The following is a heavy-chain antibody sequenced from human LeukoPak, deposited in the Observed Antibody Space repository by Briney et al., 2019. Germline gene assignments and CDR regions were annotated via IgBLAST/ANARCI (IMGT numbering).Heavy chain of an antibody. CDR1: GFTFDDYA. J-gene: IGHJ4*02. V-gene: IGHV3-9*01. D-gene: IGHD1-7*01. CDR3: EKARGHRNSGGDFDY. CDR2: ISWNSGSI. Sequence: PGRSLRLSCAASGFTFDDYAMHWVRQAPGNGLEWVSGISWNSGSIGYADSVKGRFTISRDNAKNSLYLQMNSLRAEDTALYYCEKARGHRNSGGDFDYWGQETLVTVS.